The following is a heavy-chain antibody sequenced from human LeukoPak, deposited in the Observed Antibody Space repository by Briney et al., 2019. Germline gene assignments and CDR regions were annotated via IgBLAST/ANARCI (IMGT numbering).Heavy chain of an antibody. V-gene: IGHV1-2*02. CDR2: INPNSGAP. CDR3: ASRAGGNSDFDY. J-gene: IGHJ4*02. D-gene: IGHD4-23*01. Sequence: GASVKVSCQASGYTFTGDYMHWVRQAPGQGLEWMGWINPNSGAPNYAQKSQGRVTMTRDTSINTAYMELSRLRSDDTAVYYCASRAGGNSDFDYWGQGTLVTVSS. CDR1: GYTFTGDY.